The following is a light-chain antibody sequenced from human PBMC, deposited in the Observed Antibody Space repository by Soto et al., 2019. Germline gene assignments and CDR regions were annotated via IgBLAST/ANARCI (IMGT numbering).Light chain of an antibody. CDR3: QQYDSTPT. J-gene: IGKJ1*01. CDR1: RSFLSSANNKNH. CDR2: WAS. V-gene: IGKV4-1*01. Sequence: DILMTQSTASLAVSLGERATISCKSSRSFLSSANNKNHLAWFQQKPGQPPKMVIYWASTRQSGVPDRFAGSGSGTDFTLTITSLQAEDVADYFCQQYDSTPTCGQGTKGDI.